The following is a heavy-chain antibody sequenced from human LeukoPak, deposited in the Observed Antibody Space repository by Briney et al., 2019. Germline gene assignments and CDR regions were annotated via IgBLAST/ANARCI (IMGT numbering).Heavy chain of an antibody. J-gene: IGHJ4*02. Sequence: SETLSLTCTVSGGSINSYYWSWIRQPPGKGLEWIGEINHSGSTNYNPSLKSRVTISVDTSKNQFSLKLSSVTAADTAVYYCARGRLRSAANLNDYWGQGTLVTVSS. CDR1: GGSINSYY. CDR2: INHSGST. V-gene: IGHV4-34*01. D-gene: IGHD4-17*01. CDR3: ARGRLRSAANLNDY.